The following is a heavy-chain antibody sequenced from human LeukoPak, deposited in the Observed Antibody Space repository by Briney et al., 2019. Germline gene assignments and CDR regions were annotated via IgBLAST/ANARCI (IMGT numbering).Heavy chain of an antibody. CDR1: GYSISSGYY. Sequence: SETLSLTCTVSGYSISSGYYWGWIRQPPGKGLEWIGSIYYSGSTYYNPSLKSRVTISVDTSKNQFSLKLSSVTAADTAVYYCARYGSGYYWGQGTLVTVSS. J-gene: IGHJ4*02. CDR3: ARYGSGYY. D-gene: IGHD3-10*01. CDR2: IYYSGST. V-gene: IGHV4-38-2*02.